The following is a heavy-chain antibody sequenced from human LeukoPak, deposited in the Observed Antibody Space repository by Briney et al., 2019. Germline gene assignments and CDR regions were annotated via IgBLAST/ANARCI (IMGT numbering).Heavy chain of an antibody. CDR3: ARAVTAAGTLDC. CDR1: GFTFSSNX. D-gene: IGHD6-13*01. V-gene: IGHV3-74*01. CDR2: INSXGSGT. J-gene: IGHJ4*02. Sequence: GGSLRLSCXASGFTFSSNXXXXXXQAPGKGLVXXSRINSXGSGTSYAXSVKGRXTXSRXNAKNTLYLQMNSLRAEDTAVYYCARAVTAAGTLDCWGQGTLVTVPS.